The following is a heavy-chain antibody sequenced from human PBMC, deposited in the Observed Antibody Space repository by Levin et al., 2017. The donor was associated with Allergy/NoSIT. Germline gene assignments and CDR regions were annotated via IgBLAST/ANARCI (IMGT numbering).Heavy chain of an antibody. CDR2: IYYSGST. CDR3: ARLGYYGSGDLNWFDP. J-gene: IGHJ5*02. D-gene: IGHD3-10*01. CDR1: GGSISSSSYY. V-gene: IGHV4-39*01. Sequence: PSETLSLTCTVSGGSISSSSYYWGWIRQPPGKGLEWIGSIYYSGSTYYNPSLKSRVTISVDTSNNHFSLQLSSVTAADTAVYYCARLGYYGSGDLNWFDPWGQGTLVTVSS.